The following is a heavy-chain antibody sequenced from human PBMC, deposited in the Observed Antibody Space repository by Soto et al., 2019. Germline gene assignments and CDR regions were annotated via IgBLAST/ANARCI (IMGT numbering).Heavy chain of an antibody. D-gene: IGHD3-22*01. J-gene: IGHJ4*02. CDR2: SVGSGGST. V-gene: IGHV3-23*01. CDR1: GFTLSSYA. Sequence: GGSRRRSCSTSGFTLSSYAMSWGRQAPGKGLEWVSASVGSGGSTYYADSVKGRFTISRDNSKNTLYLQMDSLRAEDTAVYYCAKDSLYFYDRSGYYDYWGQGTLVTVSS. CDR3: AKDSLYFYDRSGYYDY.